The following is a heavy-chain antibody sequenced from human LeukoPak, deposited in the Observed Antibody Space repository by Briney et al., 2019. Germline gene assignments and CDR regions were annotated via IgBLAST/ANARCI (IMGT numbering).Heavy chain of an antibody. J-gene: IGHJ2*01. CDR3: ARLFAIGSSHSITYHSLDL. V-gene: IGHV4-59*01. CDR2: ISYSGDT. Sequence: SETLSLTCTVSGGSIRSDHWSWIRQPPGKGLEWIAYISYSGDTNYNPSLNSRVTISLDTSKNQVSLKLTSVTAADTALYDCARLFAIGSSHSITYHSLDLWGRGTLVTVSS. D-gene: IGHD1-26*01. CDR1: GGSIRSDH.